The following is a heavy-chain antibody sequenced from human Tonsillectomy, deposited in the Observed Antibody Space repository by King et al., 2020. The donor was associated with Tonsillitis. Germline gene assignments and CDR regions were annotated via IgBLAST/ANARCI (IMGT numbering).Heavy chain of an antibody. CDR3: ATDFVSAAASGVNAFNV. J-gene: IGHJ3*01. CDR1: GDAFSSYA. CDR2: IIPPFGLI. Sequence: QLVQSGAEVKKPGSSVKVSCQASGDAFSSYAISWVRQAPGQGLEWMGRIIPPFGLITYSQDFQDRVTITADKLPNTTYLELRSLRSGDTATYYCATDFVSAAASGVNAFNVWGQGTGITVSS. V-gene: IGHV1-69*09. D-gene: IGHD6-13*01.